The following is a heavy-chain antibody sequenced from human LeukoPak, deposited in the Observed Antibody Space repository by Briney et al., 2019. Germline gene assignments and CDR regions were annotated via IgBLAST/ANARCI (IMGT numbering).Heavy chain of an antibody. Sequence: PGGSLRLSCAASGFTVSSNYMSWVRQAPGKGLECVSVIYSGGSTYYADSVKGRFTISRDNSKNTLYLQMNSLRAEDTAVYYCAGSYSFDYGMDVWGQGTTVTVSS. D-gene: IGHD2-15*01. CDR2: IYSGGST. V-gene: IGHV3-66*02. CDR3: AGSYSFDYGMDV. J-gene: IGHJ6*02. CDR1: GFTVSSNY.